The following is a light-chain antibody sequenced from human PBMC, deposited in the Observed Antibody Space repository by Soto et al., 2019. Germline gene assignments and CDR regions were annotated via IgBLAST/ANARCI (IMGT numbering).Light chain of an antibody. CDR1: SSDVGIYNY. V-gene: IGLV2-14*01. J-gene: IGLJ3*02. CDR3: SSYTTSSTLV. Sequence: QSALTQPASVSGSPGQSITISCTGTSSDVGIYNYVSWYQQHPGKAPKLMIYEVSNRPSGVSNRFSGSKSGNTASLTISGLQAEDEADCYCSSYTTSSTLVFGGGTKVTVL. CDR2: EVS.